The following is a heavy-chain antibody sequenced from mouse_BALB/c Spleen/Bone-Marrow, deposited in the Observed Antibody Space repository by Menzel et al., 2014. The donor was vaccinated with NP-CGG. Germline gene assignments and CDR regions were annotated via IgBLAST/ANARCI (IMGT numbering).Heavy chain of an antibody. CDR1: GFDFSGFW. CDR2: INPDSYTI. CDR3: ARLGYYGGFAY. J-gene: IGHJ3*01. V-gene: IGHV4-1*02. D-gene: IGHD2-3*01. Sequence: EVQLQESGGGLVQPGGSLKLSCAASGFDFSGFWMGWVRQAPGKGLEWIGEINPDSYTINYTPSLEDRFIISRDNAKDTLYLQMNKVRSEDTALCYCARLGYYGGFAYWGQGTLVTVSA.